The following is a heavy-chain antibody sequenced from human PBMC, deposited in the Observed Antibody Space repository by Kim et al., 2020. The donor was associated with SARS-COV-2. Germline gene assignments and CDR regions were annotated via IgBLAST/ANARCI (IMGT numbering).Heavy chain of an antibody. CDR2: IIPIFGTA. V-gene: IGHV1-69*13. CDR1: GGTFSSYA. CDR3: ARDQRGDYSNYFSRPFDY. J-gene: IGHJ4*02. D-gene: IGHD4-4*01. Sequence: SVKVSCKASGGTFSSYAISWVRQAPGQGLEWMGGIIPIFGTANYAQKFQGRVTITADESTSTAYMELSSLRSEDTAVYYCARDQRGDYSNYFSRPFDYWGQGTLVTVSS.